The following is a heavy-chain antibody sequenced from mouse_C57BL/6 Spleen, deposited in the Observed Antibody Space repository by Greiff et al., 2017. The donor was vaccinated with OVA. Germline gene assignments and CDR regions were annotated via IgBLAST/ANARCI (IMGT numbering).Heavy chain of an antibody. CDR2: IYPGNGDT. V-gene: IGHV1-12*01. J-gene: IGHJ2*01. Sequence: LQESGAELVRPGASVKMSCKASGYTFTSYNMPWVKQTPRQGLKWIGAIYPGNGDTSYNQKFKGKATLTVDKSSSTAYMQLSSLTSEDSAVYFWAREGSGYFDYWGQGTTLTVSS. D-gene: IGHD3-2*02. CDR3: AREGSGYFDY. CDR1: GYTFTSYN.